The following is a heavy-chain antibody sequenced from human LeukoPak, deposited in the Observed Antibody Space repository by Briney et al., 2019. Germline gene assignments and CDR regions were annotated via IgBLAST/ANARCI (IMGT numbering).Heavy chain of an antibody. D-gene: IGHD3-22*01. V-gene: IGHV3-11*01. J-gene: IGHJ6*02. CDR2: ISSSGSTI. CDR1: GFTFSDYY. CDR3: ARSFRPYYYDSSGYWHYYYYYGMDV. Sequence: GGSLRLSCAASGFTFSDYYMSWIRQAPGKGLGWVSYISSSGSTIYYEDSGKGRFTISRDNAKTSLYLQMNSLRAEDTAVYYCARSFRPYYYDSSGYWHYYYYYGMDVWGQGTTVTVSS.